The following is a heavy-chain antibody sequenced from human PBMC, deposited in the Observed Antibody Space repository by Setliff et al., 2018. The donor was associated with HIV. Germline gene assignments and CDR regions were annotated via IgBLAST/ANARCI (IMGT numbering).Heavy chain of an antibody. D-gene: IGHD3-22*01. CDR1: GGSINSYY. J-gene: IGHJ4*02. CDR3: ARVRLTMIMMVDYFDQ. Sequence: SETLSLTCTVSGGSINSYYWSWIRQPPGKGLEWIGYIYATGSTNYNPSLKGRVTVSVDTAKNQFTLRLTSVTAADTAVYYCARVRLTMIMMVDYFDQWGQGTLVTVSS. V-gene: IGHV4-4*09. CDR2: IYATGST.